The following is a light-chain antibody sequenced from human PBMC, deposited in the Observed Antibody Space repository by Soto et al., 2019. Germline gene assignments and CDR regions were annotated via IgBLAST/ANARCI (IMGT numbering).Light chain of an antibody. J-gene: IGKJ1*01. Sequence: EIVLTQSPGTLSLSPGERATLSCRASQSVSSTYLAWYQQKTGQAPRLLIYDASNRAPGTPNRFSGSGSGPDFTLTISRLEPEDFAVYYCQQYGGSFSPFGQGTKV. CDR3: QQYGGSFSP. CDR2: DAS. CDR1: QSVSSTY. V-gene: IGKV3-20*01.